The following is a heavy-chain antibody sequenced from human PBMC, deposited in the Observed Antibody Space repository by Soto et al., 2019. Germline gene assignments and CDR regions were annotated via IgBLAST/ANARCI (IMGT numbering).Heavy chain of an antibody. J-gene: IGHJ5*02. CDR2: INPSGGST. CDR1: GYTFTSYY. D-gene: IGHD3-3*01. CDR3: ARDGPLAQKSVLRFLEWSKLGTPYNWFDP. Sequence: EASVKVPSKASGYTFTSYYMHWVRQAPGQGLEWMGIINPSGGSTSYAQKFQGRVTMTRDTSTSTVYMELSSLRSEDTAVYYCARDGPLAQKSVLRFLEWSKLGTPYNWFDPWGQGTLVTVSS. V-gene: IGHV1-46*03.